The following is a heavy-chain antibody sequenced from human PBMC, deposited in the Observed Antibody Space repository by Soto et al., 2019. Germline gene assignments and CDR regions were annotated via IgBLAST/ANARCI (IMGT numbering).Heavy chain of an antibody. CDR1: GFSFSSYW. J-gene: IGHJ6*02. V-gene: IGHV3-7*03. Sequence: GGSLRLSCAASGFSFSSYWMSWVRQAPGKGLEWVANIKQDGSEKYYVDSVKGRFTISRDNAKNSLYLQMNSLRAEDTAVYYCARSPSVLRFLEWLSNYYYYYGMDVWGQGTTVTVS. CDR3: ARSPSVLRFLEWLSNYYYYYGMDV. CDR2: IKQDGSEK. D-gene: IGHD3-3*01.